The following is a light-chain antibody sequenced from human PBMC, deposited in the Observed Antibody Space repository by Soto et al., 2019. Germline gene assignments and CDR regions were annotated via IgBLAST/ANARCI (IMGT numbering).Light chain of an antibody. J-gene: IGKJ4*01. CDR2: AAS. V-gene: IGKV1-9*01. Sequence: IQLTQSPSSLSASVGDRVTITCRASHDVSSYLAWYQQKPGKAPNLLIYAASTLQSGVPSRFSASGVGTDFTLTISSLQAEDFATYYCQQVRSYPSTFGGGTKVDIK. CDR3: QQVRSYPST. CDR1: HDVSSY.